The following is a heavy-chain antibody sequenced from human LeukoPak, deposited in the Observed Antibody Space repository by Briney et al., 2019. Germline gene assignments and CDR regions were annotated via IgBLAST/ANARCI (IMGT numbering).Heavy chain of an antibody. D-gene: IGHD1-26*01. CDR2: MNPNSGNT. V-gene: IGHV1-8*03. CDR3: ARGGSYYSWFDP. CDR1: GYTFTSYG. Sequence: ASVKVSCKASGYTFTSYGISWVRQAPGQGLEWMGWMNPNSGNTGYAQKFQGRVTITRNTSISTAYMELSSLRSEDTAVYYCARGGSYYSWFDPWGQGTLVTVSS. J-gene: IGHJ5*02.